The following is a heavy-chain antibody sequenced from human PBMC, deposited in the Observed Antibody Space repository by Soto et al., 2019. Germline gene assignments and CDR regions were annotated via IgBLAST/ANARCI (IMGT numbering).Heavy chain of an antibody. D-gene: IGHD3-3*01. CDR3: ARLYWSGYVYFDS. CDR1: GGSIRSGGYY. J-gene: IGHJ4*02. CDR2: IHYTGST. Sequence: SETLSLTCTVSGGSIRSGGYYWNWIRQHPGKGLEWIAFIHYTGSTSYNPSLESRLTISVDTSKNQFSLTLTSVTVADTAVYSCARLYWSGYVYFDSWGQGTPVTVSS. V-gene: IGHV4-31*03.